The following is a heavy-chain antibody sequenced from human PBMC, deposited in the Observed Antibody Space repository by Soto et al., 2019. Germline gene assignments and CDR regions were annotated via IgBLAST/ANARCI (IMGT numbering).Heavy chain of an antibody. CDR2: IDWDDDK. D-gene: IGHD6-19*01. CDR3: ARIPGWLQGFDS. CDR1: GFSLSTTGMH. V-gene: IGHV2-70*04. Sequence: SGPTLVNPTQTLTLTCTFSGFSLSTTGMHVSWIRQPPGKALEWLARIDWDDDKFYTTSLKTRLTISKDTSKNQVVLTMTNMDPVDTATYFCARIPGWLQGFDSWGQGTLVTVSP. J-gene: IGHJ4*02.